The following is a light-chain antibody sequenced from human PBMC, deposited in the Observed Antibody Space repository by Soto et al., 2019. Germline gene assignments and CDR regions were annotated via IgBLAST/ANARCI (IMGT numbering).Light chain of an antibody. CDR2: GAS. CDR3: QQYNNWPRT. J-gene: IGKJ1*01. Sequence: EITMTQSPATLSVSPGERATISCRASQSVSSNLAWYQQKPGQAPRLLIYGASTRATGIPARFSGSGSGTEFTLTISSLQSEDFAVYYCQQYNNWPRTFGQGTKVDIK. CDR1: QSVSSN. V-gene: IGKV3D-15*01.